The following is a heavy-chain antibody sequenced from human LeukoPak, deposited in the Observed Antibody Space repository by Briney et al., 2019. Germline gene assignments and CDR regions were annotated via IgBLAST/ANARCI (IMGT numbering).Heavy chain of an antibody. CDR3: ARKGSSSCFDY. J-gene: IGHJ4*02. D-gene: IGHD6-6*01. Sequence: ASVKVSCKASGYTFSGYHMHWVRQAPGQGLEWMGWINPTGGSTSHAQKFQGRVTMTRDTSTSTVYMELSSPRSEDTAVYYCARKGSSSCFDYWGQGTLVTVSS. CDR2: INPTGGST. CDR1: GYTFSGYH. V-gene: IGHV1-46*01.